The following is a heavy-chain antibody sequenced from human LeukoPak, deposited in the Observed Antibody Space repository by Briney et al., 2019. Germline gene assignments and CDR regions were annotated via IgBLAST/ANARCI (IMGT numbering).Heavy chain of an antibody. CDR3: ARFEAAAGTTVFDY. D-gene: IGHD6-13*01. J-gene: IGHJ4*02. Sequence: PSETLSLTCTVSGGSISSYYWSWIRQPPGKGLEWIGYIYYSGSTNYNPSLKSRVTISVDTSKNQFSLKLSSVTAADTAVYYCARFEAAAGTTVFDYWGQGTLVTVSS. V-gene: IGHV4-59*01. CDR2: IYYSGST. CDR1: GGSISSYY.